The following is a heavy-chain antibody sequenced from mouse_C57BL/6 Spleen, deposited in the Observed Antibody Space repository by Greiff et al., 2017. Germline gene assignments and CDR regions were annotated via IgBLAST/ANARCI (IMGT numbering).Heavy chain of an antibody. CDR3: TTPDSSGYVGFAY. V-gene: IGHV14-1*01. CDR2: IDPEDGDT. CDR1: GFNIKDYY. D-gene: IGHD3-2*02. Sequence: VQLQQSGAELVRPGASVKLSCTASGFNIKDYYMHWVKQRPEQGLEWIGRIDPEDGDTEYAPKFQGKATMTADTSSNTAYRQLSSLTSEDTAVYYCTTPDSSGYVGFAYWGQGTLVTVSA. J-gene: IGHJ3*01.